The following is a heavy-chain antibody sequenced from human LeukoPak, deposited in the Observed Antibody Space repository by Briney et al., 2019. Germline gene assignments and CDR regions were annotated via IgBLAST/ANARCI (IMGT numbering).Heavy chain of an antibody. D-gene: IGHD6-6*01. CDR3: ARRPNPANIAARQRAFDF. CDR1: GGPFSGYF. V-gene: IGHV4-34*01. CDR2: IHHSGST. Sequence: SETLSLTCAVYGGPFSGYFWGWIRQSPGKGLEWIGDIHHSGSTNSNPSLKSRLTMSIDTSKNQFSLKLNSVTAADTAIYYCARRPNPANIAARQRAFDFWGQGTLVTVSS. J-gene: IGHJ3*01.